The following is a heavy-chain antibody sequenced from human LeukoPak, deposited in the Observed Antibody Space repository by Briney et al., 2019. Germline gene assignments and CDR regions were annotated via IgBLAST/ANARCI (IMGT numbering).Heavy chain of an antibody. CDR1: GGSISSGDYY. CDR3: ARDTRSGWYEPSSYGMDV. J-gene: IGHJ6*02. CDR2: IYYSGST. D-gene: IGHD6-19*01. V-gene: IGHV4-30-4*01. Sequence: PSETLSLTCTVSGGSISSGDYYWSWIRQPPGKGLEWIGYIYYSGSTYYNPSLKSRVTISVDTSKNQFSLKLSSVTAADTAVYYCARDTRSGWYEPSSYGMDVWGQGTTVTVSS.